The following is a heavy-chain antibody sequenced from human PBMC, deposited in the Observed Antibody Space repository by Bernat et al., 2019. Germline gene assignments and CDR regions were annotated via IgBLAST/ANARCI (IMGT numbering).Heavy chain of an antibody. CDR3: TTAADTRGSGSYRIFDY. CDR1: GFTFSSYG. D-gene: IGHD3-10*01. V-gene: IGHV3-33*01. CDR2: IWYDGSNK. J-gene: IGHJ4*02. Sequence: QVQLVESGGGVVQPGRSLRLSCAASGFTFSSYGMHWVRQAPGKVLEWVAVIWYDGSNKYYADSVKGRFTISRDNSKNNLYLQMNSRKTEDTAVYYCTTAADTRGSGSYRIFDYWGQGTLVTVSS.